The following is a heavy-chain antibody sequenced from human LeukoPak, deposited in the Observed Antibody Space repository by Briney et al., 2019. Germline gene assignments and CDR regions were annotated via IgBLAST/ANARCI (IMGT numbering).Heavy chain of an antibody. Sequence: GRSLRLSCAVSGFTFSGYGMHWVRQAPGKGLEWVAVISYDGSNKYYADSVKGRFTISRDNSKNTLYLQMNSLRAEDTAVYYCAKDTSPSGYDHFDYWGQGTLVTVSS. CDR2: ISYDGSNK. D-gene: IGHD5-12*01. V-gene: IGHV3-30*18. CDR1: GFTFSGYG. J-gene: IGHJ4*02. CDR3: AKDTSPSGYDHFDY.